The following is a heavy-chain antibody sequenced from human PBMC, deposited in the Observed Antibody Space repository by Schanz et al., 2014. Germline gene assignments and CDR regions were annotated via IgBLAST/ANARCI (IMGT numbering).Heavy chain of an antibody. J-gene: IGHJ4*02. Sequence: QVQLVQSGAEVKKPGASVKVYCKASRYPFTAYYMHWVRQAPGQGLEWMGRINPNSGDTNYAQKLQGRVTMTTDTSTSTAYMELRSLRSDDTAVYYCAGGRFGEELNYWGQGTLVTVSS. CDR3: AGGRFGEELNY. V-gene: IGHV1-2*06. CDR1: RYPFTAYY. CDR2: INPNSGDT. D-gene: IGHD3-10*01.